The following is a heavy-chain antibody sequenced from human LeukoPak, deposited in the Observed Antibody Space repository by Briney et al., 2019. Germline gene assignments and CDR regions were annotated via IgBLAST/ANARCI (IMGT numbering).Heavy chain of an antibody. J-gene: IGHJ4*02. Sequence: ASVKVSCKASGGTFSSYAISWVRQAPGQGLEWMGGIIPIFGTANYAQKFQGRVTITADESTSTAYMELSSLRSEDTAVYYCAGSYYYDSSGYCFDYWGQGTLVTVSS. CDR1: GGTFSSYA. D-gene: IGHD3-22*01. V-gene: IGHV1-69*01. CDR3: AGSYYYDSSGYCFDY. CDR2: IIPIFGTA.